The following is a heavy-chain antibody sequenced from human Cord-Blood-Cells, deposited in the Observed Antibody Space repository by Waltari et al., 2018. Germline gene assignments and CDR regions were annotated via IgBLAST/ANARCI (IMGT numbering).Heavy chain of an antibody. D-gene: IGHD3-10*01. V-gene: IGHV3-53*01. CDR2: IYSGGST. CDR3: ARDPGYYGSGSYYDY. Sequence: EVQLVESGGGLIQPGGSLRLSCAASGFTVSSNYMSWVRQAPGKGLGRVSGIYSGGSTYYAGSVEGRFTISRDNSKNTLYLQMNSLRAEDTAVYYCARDPGYYGSGSYYDYWGQGTLVTVSS. J-gene: IGHJ4*02. CDR1: GFTVSSNY.